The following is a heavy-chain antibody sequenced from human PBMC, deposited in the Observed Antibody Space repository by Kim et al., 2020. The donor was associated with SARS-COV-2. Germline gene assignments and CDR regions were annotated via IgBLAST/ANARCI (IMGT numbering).Heavy chain of an antibody. Sequence: GGSLRLSCAASGFTFSSYGMHWVRQAPGKGLEWVAVIWYDGSNKHYADSVKGRLTISRDNSKNTLYLQMNSLRAEDTAVYYCAKDPQRNYYDSSGYYTPLFDYWGQGTLVTVSS. V-gene: IGHV3-33*06. CDR3: AKDPQRNYYDSSGYYTPLFDY. J-gene: IGHJ4*02. CDR1: GFTFSSYG. D-gene: IGHD3-22*01. CDR2: IWYDGSNK.